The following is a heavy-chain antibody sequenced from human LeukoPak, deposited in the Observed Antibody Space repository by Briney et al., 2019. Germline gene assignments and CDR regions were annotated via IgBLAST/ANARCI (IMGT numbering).Heavy chain of an antibody. CDR2: TSGSGGST. CDR1: GFTFSSYA. J-gene: IGHJ3*02. CDR3: AKEGSYPNDAFDI. V-gene: IGHV3-23*01. Sequence: PGGSLRLSCAASGFTFSSYAMSWVRQAPGKGLEWVSATSGSGGSTYYADSVKGRSTISRDNSKNTLYLQMNSLRAEDTAVYYCAKEGSYPNDAFDIWGQGTMVTVSS.